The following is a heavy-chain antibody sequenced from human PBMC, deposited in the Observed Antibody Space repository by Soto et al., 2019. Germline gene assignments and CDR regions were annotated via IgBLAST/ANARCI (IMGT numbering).Heavy chain of an antibody. CDR2: IRSKAYGGTT. CDR1: EFTFGDYA. CDR3: TTSVVVVAASDA. Sequence: EVQLVESGGGLVQPGRSLRLSCTASEFTFGDYAMSWFRQAPGKGLEWVGFIRSKAYGGTTEYAASVKGRFTISRDDSKSIAYLQMNSLKTEDTAVYYCTTSVVVVAASDARGQGTLVTVSS. D-gene: IGHD2-15*01. V-gene: IGHV3-49*03. J-gene: IGHJ5*02.